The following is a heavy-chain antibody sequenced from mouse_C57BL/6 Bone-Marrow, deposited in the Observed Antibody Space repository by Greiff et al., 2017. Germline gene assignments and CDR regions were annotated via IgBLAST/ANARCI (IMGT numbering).Heavy chain of an antibody. D-gene: IGHD1-1*01. CDR3: ERETTGENWYFEV. J-gene: IGHJ1*03. V-gene: IGHV5-16*01. CDR1: GFTFSDYY. Sequence: EVQLQEPEGGLVQPGSSMKLSCTASGFTFSDYYMAWVRQVPEKGLEWVANINYDGSSTYYLDSLKSSFIISIDNAKNILYLQMSSLKSEDTATYYVERETTGENWYFEVWGTGTTVTVSS. CDR2: INYDGSST.